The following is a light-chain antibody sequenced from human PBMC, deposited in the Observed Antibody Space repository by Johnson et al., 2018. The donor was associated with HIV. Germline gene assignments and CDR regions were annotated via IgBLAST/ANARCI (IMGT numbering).Light chain of an antibody. V-gene: IGLV1-51*01. CDR2: ETN. J-gene: IGLJ1*01. CDR3: GTWDSSLSAYV. Sequence: QSVLTQPPSVSAAPGQRVTISCSGSSSNIGNNYVSWYQQLPGTAPKLLIYETNKRPSEIPDRFSGSKSGTSATLGITGLQTEDEAEYYCGTWDSSLSAYVLGTGTKVTVL. CDR1: SSNIGNNY.